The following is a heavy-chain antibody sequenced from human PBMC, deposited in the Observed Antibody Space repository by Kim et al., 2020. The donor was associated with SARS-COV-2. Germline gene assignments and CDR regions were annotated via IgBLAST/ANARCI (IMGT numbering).Heavy chain of an antibody. CDR3: ARDRSAYDSSGYY. Sequence: GGSLRLSCAASGFTFSSYGMHWVRQAPGKGLEWVAVIWYDGSNKYYADSVKGRFTISRDNSKNTLYLQMNSLRAEDTAVYYCARDRSAYDSSGYYWGQGTLVTVSS. D-gene: IGHD3-22*01. CDR1: GFTFSSYG. V-gene: IGHV3-33*01. CDR2: IWYDGSNK. J-gene: IGHJ4*02.